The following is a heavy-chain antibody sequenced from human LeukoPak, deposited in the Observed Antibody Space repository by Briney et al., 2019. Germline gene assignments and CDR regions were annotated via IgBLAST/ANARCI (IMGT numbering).Heavy chain of an antibody. V-gene: IGHV3-30-3*01. CDR2: ISYDGNQK. CDR1: GFPLRNYA. Sequence: GRSLPLSCAASGFPLRNYAIHCARQAPGKGLEWVAVISYDGNQKYYADSVKGRFTISRDNSKNTLYLQMNSLKAEDTAVYYYARDDGYCRGTTWYGSGYYYYWYMDVWGKGTSVTVSS. D-gene: IGHD2-2*01. CDR3: ARDDGYCRGTTWYGSGYYYYWYMDV. J-gene: IGHJ6*03.